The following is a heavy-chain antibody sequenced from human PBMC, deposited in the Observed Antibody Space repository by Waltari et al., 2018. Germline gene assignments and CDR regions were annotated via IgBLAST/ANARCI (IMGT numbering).Heavy chain of an antibody. CDR1: GGTFSSYA. Sequence: QVQLVQSGAEVKKPGSSVKVSCKASGGTFSSYAISWVRQAPGPGLEWMGGIIPTLGTANYAQKFQGRVTITADESTSTAYMELSSLRSEDTAVYYCARDHDDYYDSSGYYRLDYWGQGTLVIVSS. V-gene: IGHV1-69*01. D-gene: IGHD3-22*01. CDR3: ARDHDDYYDSSGYYRLDY. J-gene: IGHJ4*02. CDR2: IIPTLGTA.